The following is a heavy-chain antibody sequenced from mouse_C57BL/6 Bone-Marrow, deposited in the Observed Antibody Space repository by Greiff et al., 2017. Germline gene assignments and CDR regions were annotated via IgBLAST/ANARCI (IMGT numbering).Heavy chain of an antibody. D-gene: IGHD3-3*01. J-gene: IGHJ1*03. V-gene: IGHV1-69*01. CDR2: LDPSDSYT. CDR3: ARTGRPWYFDV. Sequence: QVQLQQPGAELVMPGASVKLSCKASGYTFTSYWMHWVKQSPGQGLEWIGELDPSDSYTIYIQTFKGMSTLTVDKSSSTAYMQLSSLRSEVSAVSYCARTGRPWYFDVCGTGTTVTVSS. CDR1: GYTFTSYW.